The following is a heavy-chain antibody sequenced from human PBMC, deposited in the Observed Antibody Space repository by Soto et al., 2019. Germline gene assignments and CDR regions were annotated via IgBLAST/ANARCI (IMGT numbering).Heavy chain of an antibody. Sequence: WGSLRLSCAASGFTFSSYDMHWVRQATGEGLEWVSAIGTAGDTYYPGSVKGRFTISRENAKNSLYLQMNSLRAGDTAVYYCARVRPEYSSGPLSRVYGMDVWGQGTTVTVSS. D-gene: IGHD6-19*01. V-gene: IGHV3-13*01. CDR1: GFTFSSYD. J-gene: IGHJ6*02. CDR2: IGTAGDT. CDR3: ARVRPEYSSGPLSRVYGMDV.